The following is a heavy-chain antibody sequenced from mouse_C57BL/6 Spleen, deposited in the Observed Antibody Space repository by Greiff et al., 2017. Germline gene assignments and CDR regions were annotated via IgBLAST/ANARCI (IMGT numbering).Heavy chain of an antibody. CDR1: GYSITSDY. J-gene: IGHJ1*03. D-gene: IGHD1-1*01. CDR2: ISYSGST. CDR3: ARYSYYGSSYWYFDV. V-gene: IGHV3-8*01. Sequence: DVKLQESGPGLAKPSQTLSLTCSVTGYSITSDYWNWIRKFPGNKLEYMGYISYSGSTYYNPSLKSRISITRDTSKNQYYLQLNSVTTEDTATYYCARYSYYGSSYWYFDVWGTGTTVTVSS.